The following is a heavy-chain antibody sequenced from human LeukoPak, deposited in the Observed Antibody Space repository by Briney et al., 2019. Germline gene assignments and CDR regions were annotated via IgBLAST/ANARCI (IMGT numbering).Heavy chain of an antibody. V-gene: IGHV3-72*01. CDR3: ARVSDKGYFSDY. CDR1: GFTFSEHY. Sequence: GGSLRLSCAASGFTFSEHYMDWVRQAPGKGLEWVGRNRNKAKSYTTEYAASVKGRFTISRDVSENSLFLQMNSLKAEDTAVYYCARVSDKGYFSDYWGQGTLVTVSS. D-gene: IGHD5/OR15-5a*01. J-gene: IGHJ4*02. CDR2: NRNKAKSYTT.